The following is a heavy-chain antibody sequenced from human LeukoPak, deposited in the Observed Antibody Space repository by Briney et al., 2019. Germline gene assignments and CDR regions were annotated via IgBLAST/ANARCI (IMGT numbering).Heavy chain of an antibody. Sequence: GSSVKVSCKASGYTFISYCFTWERQAPGQGLEWRGCSSAYNGNTNYAQKLQGRVTMTTDTSTSTAYMDLRSLRSDDTAVYYCARDPASGYNTNRYYFDYWGPGTLVTVSS. D-gene: IGHD1-14*01. CDR2: SSAYNGNT. CDR1: GYTFISYC. J-gene: IGHJ4*02. CDR3: ARDPASGYNTNRYYFDY. V-gene: IGHV1-18*01.